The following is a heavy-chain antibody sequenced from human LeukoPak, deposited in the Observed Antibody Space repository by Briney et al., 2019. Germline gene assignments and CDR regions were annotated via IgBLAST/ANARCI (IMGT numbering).Heavy chain of an antibody. V-gene: IGHV3-21*01. CDR1: GFTFSSYS. Sequence: GGSLRLPCAASGFTFSSYSMNWVRQAPGKGLEWVSSISSSSSYIYYADSVKGRFTISRDNAKNSLYLQMNSPRAEDTAVYYCARGSGPPVDAFDIWGQGTMVTVSS. D-gene: IGHD1-26*01. CDR2: ISSSSSYI. J-gene: IGHJ3*02. CDR3: ARGSGPPVDAFDI.